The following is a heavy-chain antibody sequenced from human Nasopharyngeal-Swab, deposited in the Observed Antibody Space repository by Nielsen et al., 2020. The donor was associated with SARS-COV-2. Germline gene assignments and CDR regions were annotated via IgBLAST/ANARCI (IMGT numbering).Heavy chain of an antibody. D-gene: IGHD3-10*01. Sequence: SATLSLTCVVSGGSISSADYSWNWIRQSPGRGLERIGNIYHSGSTSYNPSLKSRVTISVDRSKSHFSLKMTSVTAADTAVYFCARGKDFGEYYFDYWGQGTLVTVSS. CDR1: GGSISSADYS. J-gene: IGHJ4*02. V-gene: IGHV4-30-2*06. CDR2: IYHSGST. CDR3: ARGKDFGEYYFDY.